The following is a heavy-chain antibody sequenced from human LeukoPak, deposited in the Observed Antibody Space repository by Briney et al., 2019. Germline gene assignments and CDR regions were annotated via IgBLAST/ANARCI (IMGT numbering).Heavy chain of an antibody. V-gene: IGHV3-53*01. CDR1: GFSVGSKF. J-gene: IGHJ4*02. CDR3: ARDYGEVGDYFDY. Sequence: PGGSLRLSCAASGFSVGSKFMTWVRQAPGKGLEWVSIIYSGGTTYYADAVRGRFTISRDNSKNTLYLQMNSFRAADTAVYYCARDYGEVGDYFDYWGQGAQVTVSS. CDR2: IYSGGTT. D-gene: IGHD4/OR15-4a*01.